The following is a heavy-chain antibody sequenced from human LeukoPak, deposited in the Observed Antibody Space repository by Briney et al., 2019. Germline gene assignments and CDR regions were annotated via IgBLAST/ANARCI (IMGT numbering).Heavy chain of an antibody. CDR1: GGSVSSYY. CDR2: IYNSGST. J-gene: IGHJ4*02. CDR3: ARHGLRFLEYDS. V-gene: IGHV4-59*08. D-gene: IGHD3-3*01. Sequence: SETLSLTCIVSGGSVSSYYWTWIRQPPGKGLEWIGYIYNSGSTNYNPSLRSRVIISVDTSKNQVSLKLSSVTAADTAVYYCARHGLRFLEYDSWGQGILVTVSS.